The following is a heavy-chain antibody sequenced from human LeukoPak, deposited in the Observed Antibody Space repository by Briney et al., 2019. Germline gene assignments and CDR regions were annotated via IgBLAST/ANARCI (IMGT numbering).Heavy chain of an antibody. D-gene: IGHD6-19*01. CDR3: AKGGASSGWYRAGAKEGVFDY. J-gene: IGHJ4*02. Sequence: SGGSLRLSCAASGFTFSSYWMSWVRQAPGKGLEWVANIKQDGSEKYFGDSVKGRFTISRDNSKNTLYLQMNSLRAEDTAVYYCAKGGASSGWYRAGAKEGVFDYWGQGTLVTVSS. V-gene: IGHV3-7*03. CDR1: GFTFSSYW. CDR2: IKQDGSEK.